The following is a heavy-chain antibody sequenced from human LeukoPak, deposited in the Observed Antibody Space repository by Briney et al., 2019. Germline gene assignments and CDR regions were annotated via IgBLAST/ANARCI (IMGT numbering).Heavy chain of an antibody. D-gene: IGHD4-23*01. Sequence: ASETLSLTCAVYGGSFSDYYWNWIRQPPGKGLEWIGEINHSGSTNYNPSLKSRVTISVDTSKSQSSLKLSSVTAADTAVYYCGRADGANSVGDVWGKGTTVTISS. V-gene: IGHV4-34*01. CDR2: INHSGST. CDR1: GGSFSDYY. CDR3: GRADGANSVGDV. J-gene: IGHJ6*04.